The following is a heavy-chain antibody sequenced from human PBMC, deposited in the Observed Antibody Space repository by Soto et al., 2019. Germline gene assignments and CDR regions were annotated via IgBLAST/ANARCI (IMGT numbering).Heavy chain of an antibody. Sequence: GESLKISCKASGYGFSSYWIAWVRQMPGKGLEWMGIIYPGDSDARYSPSFEGQVTISVDTSINTAYLQWSYLKASDSAMYFCARQSDYNILTGYWYYFDYWGHGSLVTVSS. CDR1: GYGFSSYW. J-gene: IGHJ4*01. CDR3: ARQSDYNILTGYWYYFDY. D-gene: IGHD3-9*01. V-gene: IGHV5-51*01. CDR2: IYPGDSDA.